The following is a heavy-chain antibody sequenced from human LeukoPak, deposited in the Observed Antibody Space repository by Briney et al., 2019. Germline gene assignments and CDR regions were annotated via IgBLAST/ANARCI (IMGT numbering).Heavy chain of an antibody. J-gene: IGHJ5*02. CDR2: TYYRSKWYN. Sequence: KLSQTLSLTCAISGDSVSSNSAAWNWIRQSPSRGLEWLGRTYYRSKWYNDYAVSMKSQITINPDTSKNQFSLQLNSVTPEDTAVYYCARDQSGLLHPYNWFDPWGQGTLVTVSS. D-gene: IGHD2-2*02. V-gene: IGHV6-1*01. CDR3: ARDQSGLLHPYNWFDP. CDR1: GDSVSSNSAA.